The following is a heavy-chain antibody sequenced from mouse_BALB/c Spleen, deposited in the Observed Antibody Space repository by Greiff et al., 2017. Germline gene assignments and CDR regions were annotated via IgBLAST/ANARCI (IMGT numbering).Heavy chain of an antibody. CDR1: GFSLTSYG. CDR3: ARNSLWDGNYLYAMDY. Sequence: VMLVESGPGLVQPSQSLSITCTVSGFSLTSYGVHWVRQSPGKGLEWLGVIWSGGSTDYNAAFISRLSISKDNSKSQVFFKMNSLQANDTAIYYCARNSLWDGNYLYAMDYWGQGTSVTVSS. CDR2: IWSGGST. J-gene: IGHJ4*01. V-gene: IGHV2-2*02. D-gene: IGHD2-1*01.